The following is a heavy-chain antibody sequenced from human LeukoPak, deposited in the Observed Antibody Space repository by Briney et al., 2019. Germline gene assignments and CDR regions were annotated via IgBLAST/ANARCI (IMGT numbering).Heavy chain of an antibody. CDR2: ISSSSTTI. CDR3: ARDSTPEPFDY. J-gene: IGHJ4*02. V-gene: IGHV3-48*01. D-gene: IGHD1-14*01. Sequence: GGSLRLSCAASGFTFISYSMNWVRQAPGRGLEWVSYISSSSTTIYYADSVKGRFTISRDNAKNSLYLQMNSLRAEDTAVYYCARDSTPEPFDYWGQGTLVTVSS. CDR1: GFTFISYS.